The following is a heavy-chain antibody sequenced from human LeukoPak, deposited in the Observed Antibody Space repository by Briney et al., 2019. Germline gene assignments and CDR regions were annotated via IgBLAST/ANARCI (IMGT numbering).Heavy chain of an antibody. V-gene: IGHV1-18*01. J-gene: IGHJ4*02. CDR1: GYNFTTFG. CDR2: ISGHNGNT. Sequence: ASVKVSWKASGYNFTTFGISWVRQAPGQGLEWLGWISGHNGNTKYIQNVQGRITMTTDTSASTAYMELRSLTSDDTAVYYCTREGTASTGIGPYDFWGQGTLVTVSS. CDR3: TREGTASTGIGPYDF. D-gene: IGHD6-13*01.